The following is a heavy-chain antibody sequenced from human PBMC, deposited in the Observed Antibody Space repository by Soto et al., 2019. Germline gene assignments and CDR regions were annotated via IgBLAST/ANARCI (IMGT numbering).Heavy chain of an antibody. Sequence: PGESLKISCKGSGYSFTSYWIGWVLQMPWKGLEWMGIIYSGDSDTRYSPSFQGQVTISADKSISAAYLQWSSLKASDTAMYYCAREPPAYYYGSGSYIGGGKLDAFDIWGQGTMITVSS. CDR2: IYSGDSDT. J-gene: IGHJ3*02. V-gene: IGHV5-51*01. D-gene: IGHD3-10*01. CDR3: AREPPAYYYGSGSYIGGGKLDAFDI. CDR1: GYSFTSYW.